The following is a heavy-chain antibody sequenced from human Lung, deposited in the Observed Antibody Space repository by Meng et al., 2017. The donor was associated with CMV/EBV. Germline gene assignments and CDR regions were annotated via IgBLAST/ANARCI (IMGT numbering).Heavy chain of an antibody. J-gene: IGHJ3*02. D-gene: IGHD1-7*01. CDR2: ISSSSSYI. V-gene: IGHV3-21*01. Sequence: GGSXRLXCAASGFTFSSYSMNWARQAPGKGLEWVSSISSSSSYIYYADSVKGRFTISRDNAKNSLYLQMNSLRAEDTAVYYCARDPPDWNYPRSYAFDIWXQGTXVTVAS. CDR1: GFTFSSYS. CDR3: ARDPPDWNYPRSYAFDI.